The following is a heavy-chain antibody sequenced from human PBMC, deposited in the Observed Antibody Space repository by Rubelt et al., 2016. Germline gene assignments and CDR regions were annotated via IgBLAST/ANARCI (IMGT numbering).Heavy chain of an antibody. CDR3: ARDRGYSSGWYAPHFDY. V-gene: IGHV6-1*01. D-gene: IGHD6-19*01. Sequence: SVKSRITINPDASKNQFSLQLNSVTPEDTAVYYCARDRGYSSGWYAPHFDYWGQGTLVTVSS. J-gene: IGHJ4*02.